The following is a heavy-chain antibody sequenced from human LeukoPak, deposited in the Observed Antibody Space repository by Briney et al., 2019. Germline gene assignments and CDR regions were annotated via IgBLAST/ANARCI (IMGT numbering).Heavy chain of an antibody. CDR2: ISSSSSYI. D-gene: IGHD6-13*01. Sequence: PGGSLRLSCATSGFTFSSYSMNWVRQAPGKGLEWVSSISSSSSYIYYADSVKGRFTISRDNAKNSLYLQMNSLRAEDTAVYYCARDGRYSSSWYLYYYYYYMDVWGKGTTVTVSS. J-gene: IGHJ6*03. CDR1: GFTFSSYS. CDR3: ARDGRYSSSWYLYYYYYYMDV. V-gene: IGHV3-21*01.